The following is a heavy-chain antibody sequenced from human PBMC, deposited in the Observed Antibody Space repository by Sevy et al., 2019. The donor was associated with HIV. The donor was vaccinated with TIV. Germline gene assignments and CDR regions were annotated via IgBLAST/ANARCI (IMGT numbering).Heavy chain of an antibody. Sequence: GGSLRLSCAASGFTFSSYAMSWVRQAPGKGLEWVSAISGSGGSTYYADSVKGRFTISRDNAKNSLYLQMNSLRDEDTAVYYCARSGAIAVAGHFDYWGQGTLVTVSS. CDR1: GFTFSSYA. CDR2: ISGSGGST. J-gene: IGHJ4*02. CDR3: ARSGAIAVAGHFDY. D-gene: IGHD6-19*01. V-gene: IGHV3-23*01.